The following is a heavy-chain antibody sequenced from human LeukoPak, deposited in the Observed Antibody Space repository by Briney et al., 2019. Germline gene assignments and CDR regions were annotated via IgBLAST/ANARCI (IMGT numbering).Heavy chain of an antibody. CDR1: GGSFSGYY. J-gene: IGHJ4*02. V-gene: IGHV4-34*01. CDR2: INHSGST. CDR3: ARDRGGYTYSHDY. D-gene: IGHD5-18*01. Sequence: PSETLSLTWAVYGGSFSGYYWSWIRQPPGKGLEWIGEINHSGSTNYDPSLKSRVTISMDKSKNQLSLKLNFVTAADTAVYYCARDRGGYTYSHDYWGQGTLVTVSS.